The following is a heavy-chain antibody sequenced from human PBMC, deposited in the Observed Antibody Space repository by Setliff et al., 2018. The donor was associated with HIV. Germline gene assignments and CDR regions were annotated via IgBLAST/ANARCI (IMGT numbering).Heavy chain of an antibody. J-gene: IGHJ4*02. CDR3: ARIRGYSGYFQEYYFEF. Sequence: AGGSLRLSCAASGFAFDNYGMSWVRQAPGKGLEWVSGIDWSGGTTVYADSLKGRFTISRDNAKNSLYLQMNSLRAEDTALYYCARIRGYSGYFQEYYFEFWGQGTLVTVSS. V-gene: IGHV3-20*04. D-gene: IGHD5-12*01. CDR2: IDWSGGTT. CDR1: GFAFDNYG.